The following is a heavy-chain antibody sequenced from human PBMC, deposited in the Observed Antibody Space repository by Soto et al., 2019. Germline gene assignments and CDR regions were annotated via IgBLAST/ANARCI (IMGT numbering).Heavy chain of an antibody. Sequence: PGESLKISCQGSGYSFPDYWIGWVRQVPGKGLEWMGIIYPDDSDAKYSPSFQGQVTMSADKSINTAYLQWSSLKASDTGMYFCARDGVSSSTSFDYWGERTQVTDSS. D-gene: IGHD2-2*01. V-gene: IGHV5-51*01. CDR3: ARDGVSSSTSFDY. CDR2: IYPDDSDA. J-gene: IGHJ4*02. CDR1: GYSFPDYW.